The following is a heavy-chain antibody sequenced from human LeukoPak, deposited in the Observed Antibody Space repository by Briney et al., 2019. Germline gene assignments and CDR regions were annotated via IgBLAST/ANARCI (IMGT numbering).Heavy chain of an antibody. CDR2: INSDGSST. V-gene: IGHV3-74*01. D-gene: IGHD2-15*01. CDR1: GFTFSSYW. J-gene: IGHJ5*02. Sequence: GGSLRLSCAASGFTFSSYWMHWVRQAPGKGLVWVSRINSDGSSTYYADSVKGRFTISRDNAKNTLYLQMNSLRAEDTAVYYCAKDLTIVVVVAATYWFDPWGQGTLVTVSS. CDR3: AKDLTIVVVVAATYWFDP.